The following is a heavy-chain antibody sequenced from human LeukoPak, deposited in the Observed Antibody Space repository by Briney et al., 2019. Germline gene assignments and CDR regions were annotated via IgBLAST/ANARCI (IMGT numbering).Heavy chain of an antibody. J-gene: IGHJ6*02. CDR1: GFSFTRFG. CDR2: INESPPRT. V-gene: IGHV3-23*01. D-gene: IGHD2-8*02. Sequence: GGSLRLSCAGSGFSFTRFGMSWVRQAPGKGLEWVSAINESPPRTYYADSVKGRFTISRDDSKNALYLQMNSLRAENTAIYYCAKRQRLVKVYYGLDVWGQGTTVTVSS. CDR3: AKRQRLVKVYYGLDV.